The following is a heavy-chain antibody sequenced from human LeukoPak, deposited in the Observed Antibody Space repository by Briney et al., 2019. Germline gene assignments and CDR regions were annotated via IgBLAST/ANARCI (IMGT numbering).Heavy chain of an antibody. CDR3: AKLPGRAADY. J-gene: IGHJ4*02. CDR2: ISDSGGGT. Sequence: TGGSLRLSCAASGCTFSSYVMNWVRQAPGKGLEWVSGISDSGGGTYYADSVKGRFTISRANSKNTLYLQMNSLRAEDTAVYYCAKLPGRAADYWGQGTPVTVSS. V-gene: IGHV3-23*01. CDR1: GCTFSSYV.